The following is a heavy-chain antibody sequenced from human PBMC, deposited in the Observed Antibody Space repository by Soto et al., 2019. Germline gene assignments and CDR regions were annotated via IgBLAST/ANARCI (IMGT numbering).Heavy chain of an antibody. J-gene: IGHJ6*02. CDR1: GYTFTSYA. Sequence: ASVKVSCKASGYTFTSYAMHWVRQAPGQRLEWMGWINAGNGNTKYSQKFQGRVTITRDTSASTAYMELSSLRSEDTAVYYCAKTVGYYYGMDVWGQGTTVTVSS. CDR3: AKTVGYYYGMDV. V-gene: IGHV1-3*01. D-gene: IGHD4-17*01. CDR2: INAGNGNT.